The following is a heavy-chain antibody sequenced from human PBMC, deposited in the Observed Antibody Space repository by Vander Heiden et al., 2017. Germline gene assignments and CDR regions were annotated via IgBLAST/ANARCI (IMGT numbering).Heavy chain of an antibody. CDR2: ISHSGTT. CDR3: AKGGWLEY. J-gene: IGHJ4*02. Sequence: EVQLLESGGGLVQPGGSLRLSFAASGFTVSSNDMSWVRQGPGKGLECVSLISHSGTTYYADSVKGRLSISRDNSKHTLYLQMNSLKAEDTAVYYCAKGGWLEYWGQGTQVTVSS. D-gene: IGHD3-22*01. V-gene: IGHV3-23*01. CDR1: GFTVSSND.